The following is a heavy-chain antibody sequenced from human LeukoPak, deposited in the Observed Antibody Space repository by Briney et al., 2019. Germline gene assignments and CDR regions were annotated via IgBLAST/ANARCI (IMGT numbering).Heavy chain of an antibody. Sequence: SETLSLTCAVCGGSFSGYYWSWIRQPPGKGLEWIGEIIHSGSTNYNPSLKSRVTISVDTSKNQFSLKLSSVTAADTAVYYCARHGDYYGSGSRYWGQGTLVTVSS. CDR3: ARHGDYYGSGSRY. J-gene: IGHJ4*02. CDR1: GGSFSGYY. V-gene: IGHV4-34*12. D-gene: IGHD3-10*01. CDR2: IIHSGST.